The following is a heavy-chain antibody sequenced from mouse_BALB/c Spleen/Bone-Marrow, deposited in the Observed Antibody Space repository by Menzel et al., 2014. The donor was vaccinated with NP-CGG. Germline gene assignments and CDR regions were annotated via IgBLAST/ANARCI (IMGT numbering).Heavy chain of an antibody. CDR3: ARGATALDY. CDR2: IHPNSGNT. V-gene: IGHV1S130*01. Sequence: VQLQESGSVLVRPGASVKLSCKASGYTFTSSWMHWAKQRPGQGLEWIGEIHPNSGNTNYNEKFKGKAILTVDTSSSTAYVDLSSLTSEDSAVYYCARGATALDYWGQGTTLTVSS. CDR1: GYTFTSSW. J-gene: IGHJ2*01. D-gene: IGHD1-2*01.